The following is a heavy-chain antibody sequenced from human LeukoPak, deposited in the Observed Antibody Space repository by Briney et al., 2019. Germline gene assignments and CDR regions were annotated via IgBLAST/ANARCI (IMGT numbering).Heavy chain of an antibody. V-gene: IGHV1-46*01. CDR3: ARAGSSGDYQAGSFEY. CDR2: INPTGGST. CDR1: GYTFSNYN. D-gene: IGHD1-26*01. Sequence: ASVKVSYKASGYTFSNYNVHWVRQAPGQGLEWMGIINPTGGSTNYAQKFQGRVTMTRDMSTTTVYMDLSSLKSEDTAVYYCARAGSSGDYQAGSFEYWGQGTLVTVSS. J-gene: IGHJ4*02.